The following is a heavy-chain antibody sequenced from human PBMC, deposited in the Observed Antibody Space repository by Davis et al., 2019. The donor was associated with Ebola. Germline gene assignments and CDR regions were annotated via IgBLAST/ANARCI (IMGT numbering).Heavy chain of an antibody. V-gene: IGHV1-69*13. CDR2: IIPIFGTA. CDR3: ASSMRYCSSTSCYSY. CDR1: GGTFSSYA. Sequence: SVQVSCKASGGTFSSYAISWVRQAPGQGLEWMGGIIPIFGTANYAQKFQGRVTITADESTSTAYMELSSLRSEDTDVYYCASSMRYCSSTSCYSYWGQGTLVTVSS. J-gene: IGHJ4*02. D-gene: IGHD2-2*02.